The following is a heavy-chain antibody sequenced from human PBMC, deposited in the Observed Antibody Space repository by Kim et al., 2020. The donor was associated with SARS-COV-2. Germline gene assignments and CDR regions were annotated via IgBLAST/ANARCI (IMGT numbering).Heavy chain of an antibody. CDR3: ARERVVAAPTYWYFDL. V-gene: IGHV4-59*01. CDR2: IYYSGST. D-gene: IGHD2-15*01. J-gene: IGHJ2*01. Sequence: SETLSLTCTVSGGSISSYYWSWIRQPPGKGLEWIGYIYYSGSTNYNPSLKSRVTISVDTSKNQFSLKLSSVTAADTAVYYCARERVVAAPTYWYFDLWGRGTLVTVSS. CDR1: GGSISSYY.